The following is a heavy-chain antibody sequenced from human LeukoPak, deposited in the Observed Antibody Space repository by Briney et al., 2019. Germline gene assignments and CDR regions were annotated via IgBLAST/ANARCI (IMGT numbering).Heavy chain of an antibody. V-gene: IGHV4-30-2*01. CDR3: ARDPTYYDFWSGYFSV. CDR2: IYHSGST. Sequence: PSQTLSLTCTVSGGSISSGGYYWSWIRQPPGKGLEWIGYIYHSGSTYYNPSLKSRVTISVDRSKNQFSLKLSSVTAADTAVYYCARDPTYYDFWSGYFSVWGKGTTVTVSS. D-gene: IGHD3-3*01. CDR1: GGSISSGGYY. J-gene: IGHJ6*04.